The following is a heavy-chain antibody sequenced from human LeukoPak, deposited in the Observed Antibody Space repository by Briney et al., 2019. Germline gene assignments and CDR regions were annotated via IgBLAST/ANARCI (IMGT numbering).Heavy chain of an antibody. Sequence: SVEVSCKASGSTLSSYAIRWVRQGPWQRVEWVGGIIPIFGTANYAQKFQGRVTITADESTSTAYMELSSLRSEDTAVYYCARTLYSSSWYNDPYYFDYWGQGTLVTVSS. CDR3: ARTLYSSSWYNDPYYFDY. CDR2: IIPIFGTA. V-gene: IGHV1-69*13. D-gene: IGHD6-13*01. J-gene: IGHJ4*02. CDR1: GSTLSSYA.